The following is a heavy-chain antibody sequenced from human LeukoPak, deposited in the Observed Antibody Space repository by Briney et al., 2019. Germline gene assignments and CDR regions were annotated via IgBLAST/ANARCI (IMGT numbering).Heavy chain of an antibody. D-gene: IGHD1-26*01. CDR3: ARASGSYWWFDS. V-gene: IGHV1-2*02. CDR2: INPNSGGA. J-gene: IGHJ5*01. Sequence: ASVKVSCKASGYTFTGYYMHWVRQAPGQGLEWMGWINPNSGGANYAQKSQGSVTMTRDTSISTVYMELSRLRSDDTAVYYCARASGSYWWFDSWGQGTLVTVSS. CDR1: GYTFTGYY.